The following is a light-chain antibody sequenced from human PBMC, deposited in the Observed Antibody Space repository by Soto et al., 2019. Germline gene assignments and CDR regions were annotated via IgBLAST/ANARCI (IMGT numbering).Light chain of an antibody. Sequence: EIVLTQSPGTLSLSPGERATHSCRASQSVPSRYLAWYQQKPGQAPRFLIYGASTRATGIPDRFSGSGSGTDFTLTISRLEPEDFAVYYCQQYGSSPTTFGQGTKVDIK. CDR1: QSVPSRY. V-gene: IGKV3-20*01. CDR2: GAS. J-gene: IGKJ1*01. CDR3: QQYGSSPTT.